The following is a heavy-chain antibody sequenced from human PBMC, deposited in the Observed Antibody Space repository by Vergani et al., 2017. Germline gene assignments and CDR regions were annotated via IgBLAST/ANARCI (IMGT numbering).Heavy chain of an antibody. Sequence: QVQLQESGPGLVKPSETLSLTCTVSGGSISSYYWSWIRQPPGKGLEWIGYIYTSGSTNYNPSLKSRVTISVDTSKNQFSLKLSSVTAADTAVYYCARRQGWSGYYSIKYYFDYWGQGTLVTVSS. CDR3: ARRQGWSGYYSIKYYFDY. D-gene: IGHD3-3*01. CDR2: IYTSGST. CDR1: GGSISSYY. J-gene: IGHJ4*02. V-gene: IGHV4-4*09.